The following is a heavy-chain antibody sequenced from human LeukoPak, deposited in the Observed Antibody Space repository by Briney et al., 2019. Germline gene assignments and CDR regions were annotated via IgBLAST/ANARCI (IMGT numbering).Heavy chain of an antibody. J-gene: IGHJ4*02. CDR3: ARDLSAALDY. V-gene: IGHV3-7*01. CDR2: IKQDGSEK. CDR1: GFTFSRYW. D-gene: IGHD5/OR15-5a*01. Sequence: PGGSLRLSCAASGFTFSRYWMTWVRQAPGKGLEWVANIKQDGSEKYYVDSVKGRFTISRDNAENSLYLQMNSLRAEDTAVYYCARDLSAALDYWGQGTLVTVSS.